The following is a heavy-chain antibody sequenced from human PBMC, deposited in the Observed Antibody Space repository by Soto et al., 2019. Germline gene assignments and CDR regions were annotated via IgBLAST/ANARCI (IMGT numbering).Heavy chain of an antibody. CDR3: AKSRSVGATMPPGY. CDR1: GFTFSSYA. D-gene: IGHD1-26*01. V-gene: IGHV3-23*01. Sequence: GGSLRLSCAASGFTFSSYAMSWVRQAPGKGLEWFLAISGSGGSTYYADSVKGRFTISRDNSKNTLYLQMNSLRAEDTSVYYCAKSRSVGATMPPGYWGQGTLVTVSS. CDR2: ISGSGGST. J-gene: IGHJ4*02.